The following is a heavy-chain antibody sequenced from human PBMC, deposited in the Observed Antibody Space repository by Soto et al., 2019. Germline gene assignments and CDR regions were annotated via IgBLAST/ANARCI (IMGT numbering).Heavy chain of an antibody. CDR2: ISGSGGGT. CDR1: GFTFSSYA. Sequence: GSLRLSCAASGFTFSSYAMSWVRQAPGKVLEWVSSISGSGGGTYYADSVKGRFTFSRDNSKNTLYLQMNSLRAEDTAVYYCAKFGMATTKRSPPYYIDYWGQGXLVTVS. J-gene: IGHJ4*02. D-gene: IGHD1-1*01. V-gene: IGHV3-23*01. CDR3: AKFGMATTKRSPPYYIDY.